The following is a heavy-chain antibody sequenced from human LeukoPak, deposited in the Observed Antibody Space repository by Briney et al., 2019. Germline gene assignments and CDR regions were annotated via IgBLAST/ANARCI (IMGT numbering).Heavy chain of an antibody. CDR3: ARDMRPNQLLFNWFHP. CDR1: HGSINNYY. CDR2: IFHSGCP. D-gene: IGHD2-2*01. V-gene: IGHV4-59*01. Sequence: WETLSLICTVSHGSINNYYWSWIRQAPGKGLEWMGNIFHSGCPRYNPSLKRRVTISVDTSKKQFSLNLRSVTAADTAVYFCARDMRPNQLLFNWFHPWGQGTLVIVSS. J-gene: IGHJ5*02.